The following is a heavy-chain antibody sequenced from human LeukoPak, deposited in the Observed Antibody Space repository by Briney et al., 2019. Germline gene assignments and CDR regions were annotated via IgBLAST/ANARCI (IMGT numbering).Heavy chain of an antibody. CDR3: ARGIGVLRFLEWLGRHDAFDI. CDR2: MNPNSGNT. V-gene: IGHV1-8*03. J-gene: IGHJ3*02. Sequence: ASVKVSCKASGYTFTSYDINWVRQATGQGLEWMGWMNPNSGNTGYAQKFQGRVTITRNTSISTAYMELSSLRSEDTAVYYCARGIGVLRFLEWLGRHDAFDIWGQGTMVTVSS. CDR1: GYTFTSYD. D-gene: IGHD3-3*01.